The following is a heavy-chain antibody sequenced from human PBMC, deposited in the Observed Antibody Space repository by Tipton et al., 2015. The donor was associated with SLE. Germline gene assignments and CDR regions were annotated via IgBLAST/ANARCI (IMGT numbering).Heavy chain of an antibody. CDR3: ARDTGVDIDY. J-gene: IGHJ4*02. Sequence: LRLSCSVSGGSISSSYWIWIRQPPGKGLEWLGYIYHGGSTNYNPSLKSRVTMSVDTAKNQFSLKLSSVTAADTAVYYCARDTGVDIDYWGQGTLVTVSS. CDR1: GGSISSSY. D-gene: IGHD7-27*01. CDR2: IYHGGST. V-gene: IGHV4-59*12.